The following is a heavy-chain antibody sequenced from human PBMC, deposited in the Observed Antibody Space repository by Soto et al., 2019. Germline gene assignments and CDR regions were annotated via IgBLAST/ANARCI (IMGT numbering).Heavy chain of an antibody. CDR3: ARYFDWLVGYYDYGMDV. D-gene: IGHD3-9*01. V-gene: IGHV1-18*04. CDR2: ISAYNGNT. J-gene: IGHJ6*02. CDR1: GYTFTSYG. Sequence: ASVKVSCKASGYTFTSYGISWVRQAPGQGLEWMGWISAYNGNTNYAQKLQGRVTMTTDTSTSTAYMELRSLRSDDTAVYYCARYFDWLVGYYDYGMDVWGQGTRVTVSS.